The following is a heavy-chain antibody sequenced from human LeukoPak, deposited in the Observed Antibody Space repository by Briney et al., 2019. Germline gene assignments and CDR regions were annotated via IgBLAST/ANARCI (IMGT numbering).Heavy chain of an antibody. J-gene: IGHJ2*01. CDR1: GYTFTSYG. CDR3: ARGPYSGSYFWYFDL. CDR2: ISAYNGNT. D-gene: IGHD1-26*01. Sequence: GASVKVSCKASGYTFTSYGISWVRQAPGQGLEWMGWISAYNGNTNYAQKLQGRVTMTTDTSTSTAYMELRSLRSDDTAVYYCARGPYSGSYFWYFDLWGQGTLVTVSS. V-gene: IGHV1-18*01.